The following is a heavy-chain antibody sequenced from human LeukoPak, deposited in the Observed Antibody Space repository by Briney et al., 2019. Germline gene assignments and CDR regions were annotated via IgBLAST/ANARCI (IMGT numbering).Heavy chain of an antibody. V-gene: IGHV3-23*01. CDR3: AKDPDYYGSGIY. D-gene: IGHD3-10*01. CDR1: GFTFSTYA. CDR2: ISGSGDST. J-gene: IGHJ4*02. Sequence: GGSLRLSCAASGFTFSTYAMSWVRQAPGKGLEWVSAISGSGDSTYYADSVKGRFTISRDNSKNTLYLQMNSLRAEDTAVYYCAKDPDYYGSGIYWGQGTLVTVSS.